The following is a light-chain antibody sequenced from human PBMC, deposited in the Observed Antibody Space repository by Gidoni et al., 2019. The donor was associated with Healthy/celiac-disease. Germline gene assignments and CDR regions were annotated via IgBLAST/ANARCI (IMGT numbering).Light chain of an antibody. CDR2: GAS. CDR1: QSVSSN. CDR3: QQYNNWPLT. Sequence: LVLTQSPATLSVSPGERATLSCRASQSVSSNFAWYKQKPGQAPRLLIYGASTRATGIPDRVSGSGSGTEFTLTISSLQSEDFAVYYCQQYNNWPLTFGGGTKVEIK. J-gene: IGKJ4*01. V-gene: IGKV3-15*01.